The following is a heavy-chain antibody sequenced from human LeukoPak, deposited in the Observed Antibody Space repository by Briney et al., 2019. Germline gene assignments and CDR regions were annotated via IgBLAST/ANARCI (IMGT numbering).Heavy chain of an antibody. V-gene: IGHV4-39*01. CDR3: ATAADYGGKADY. D-gene: IGHD4-23*01. Sequence: SETLSLTCSVSGGSISSSSYYWGWIRQPPGKGLEWIGHIYYSGSTYYNSSLKSRVTISLDTSKNQFSLKLGSVTAADTAVYYCATAADYGGKADYWGQGTLVTVSS. CDR1: GGSISSSSYY. J-gene: IGHJ4*02. CDR2: IYYSGST.